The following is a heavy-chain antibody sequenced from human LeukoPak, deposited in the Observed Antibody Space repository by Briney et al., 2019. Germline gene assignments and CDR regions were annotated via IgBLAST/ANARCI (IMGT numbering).Heavy chain of an antibody. CDR2: IYYSGST. CDR1: GGSISSSY. CDR3: ARGGTAMALFDY. D-gene: IGHD5-18*01. J-gene: IGHJ4*02. V-gene: IGHV4-59*08. Sequence: PSATLSLTCTVYGGSISSSYWSWIRQHPGKGLEWIGYIYYSGSTNYNPSLKSRVTISVDTSKNQFSLKLSSVTAADTAVYYCARGGTAMALFDYWGQGTLVTVSS.